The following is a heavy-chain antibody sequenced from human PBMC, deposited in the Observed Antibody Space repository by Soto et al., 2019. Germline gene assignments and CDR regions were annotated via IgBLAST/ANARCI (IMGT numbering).Heavy chain of an antibody. CDR1: GYTFTRYW. V-gene: IGHV5-51*01. CDR3: AIQRDFAFDY. Sequence: RESLKISCKGSGYTFTRYWIGWVRQMPGKGLEWMGFVYPGDSESRYSPSFQGQITISADKSINTAYLQWRSLKASDTAIYYCAIQRDFAFDYWGLGTLVTV. CDR2: VYPGDSES. J-gene: IGHJ4*02.